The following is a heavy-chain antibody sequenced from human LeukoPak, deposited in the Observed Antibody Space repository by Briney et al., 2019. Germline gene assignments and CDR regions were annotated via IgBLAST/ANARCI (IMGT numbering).Heavy chain of an antibody. CDR3: ARGDYDSSGYYLLDAFDI. V-gene: IGHV4-34*01. CDR2: INHSGST. J-gene: IGHJ3*02. CDR1: GGSFSGYY. D-gene: IGHD3-22*01. Sequence: PTETLSLTCAVYGGSFSGYYWSWIRQPPGNGLEWIGEINHSGSTNYNPSLKSRVTRSADTSKNQFSLKLSSVTAADTAVYYCARGDYDSSGYYLLDAFDIWGQGTMVTVSS.